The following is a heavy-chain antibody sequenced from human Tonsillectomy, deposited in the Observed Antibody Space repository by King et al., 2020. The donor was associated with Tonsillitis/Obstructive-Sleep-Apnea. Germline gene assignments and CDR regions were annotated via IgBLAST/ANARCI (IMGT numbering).Heavy chain of an antibody. V-gene: IGHV3-9*01. CDR2: ISWNSGNI. CDR3: TKGQDYDILTGHNWFDP. CDR1: GFTFDDYA. Sequence: VQLVESGGGLVQPGRSLRLSCAASGFTFDDYAMHWVRQAPGKGLEWVSGISWNSGNIDYADSVKGRFTISRDNAKNSLYSQMNSLKVEDTAFYYCTKGQDYDILTGHNWFDPWGQGTLVTVSS. J-gene: IGHJ5*02. D-gene: IGHD3-9*01.